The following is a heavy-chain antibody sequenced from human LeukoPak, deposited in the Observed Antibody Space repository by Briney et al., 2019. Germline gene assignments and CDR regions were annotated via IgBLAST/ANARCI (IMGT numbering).Heavy chain of an antibody. CDR2: ISYDGSNK. Sequence: PGGSLRLSCAASGFTFSSYGMHWVRQAPGKGLEWVAVISYDGSNKYYADSVKGRFTISRDNSKNTLYLQMNSLRAEDTAVYYCAKDYYDILTGYVFDYWGQGTLVTVSS. CDR1: GFTFSSYG. CDR3: AKDYYDILTGYVFDY. J-gene: IGHJ4*02. D-gene: IGHD3-9*01. V-gene: IGHV3-30*18.